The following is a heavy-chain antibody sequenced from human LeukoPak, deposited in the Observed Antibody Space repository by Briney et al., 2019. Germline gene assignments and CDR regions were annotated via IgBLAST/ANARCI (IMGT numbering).Heavy chain of an antibody. Sequence: PSETLSLTCTVSGGSISSGDYYWSWIRQPPGKGLEWIGYIYYSGSTYYNPSLKSRVTISVDTSKNQFSLKLSSVTAADTAVYYCARGYYYDSSGYGPPYFDYWGQGTLVTVSS. CDR2: IYYSGST. V-gene: IGHV4-30-4*01. CDR1: GGSISSGDYY. D-gene: IGHD3-22*01. CDR3: ARGYYYDSSGYGPPYFDY. J-gene: IGHJ4*02.